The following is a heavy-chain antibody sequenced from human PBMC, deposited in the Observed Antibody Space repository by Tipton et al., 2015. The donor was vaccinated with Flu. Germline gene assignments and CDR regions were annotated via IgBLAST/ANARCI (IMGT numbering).Heavy chain of an antibody. CDR3: ARGSGSGTYVIFDS. J-gene: IGHJ4*02. D-gene: IGHD3-10*01. V-gene: IGHV4-4*07. Sequence: LRLSCSVSGDSMSSYYWTWARQPAGKGLECLGRIYSSGNTYYSPSFKSRLAMSIDTSKKQFSLNLSSVTAADTAVYYCARGSGSGTYVIFDSWGQGTLVTVSS. CDR1: GDSMSSYY. CDR2: IYSSGNT.